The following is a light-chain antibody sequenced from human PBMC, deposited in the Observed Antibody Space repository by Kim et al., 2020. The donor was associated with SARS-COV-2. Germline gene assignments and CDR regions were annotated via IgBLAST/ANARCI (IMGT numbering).Light chain of an antibody. CDR2: LGS. CDR1: QSLLHSNGYNY. J-gene: IGKJ4*01. V-gene: IGKV2-28*01. Sequence: DIVMTQSPLSLPVTPGESTSISCRSSQSLLHSNGYNYLDWDLQKAGQSPQLLIYLGSNRASGVPDRFSGSGSGTDFTLKISRVWAEDVGVYFCMQALQTPLTFGGGTKVDIK. CDR3: MQALQTPLT.